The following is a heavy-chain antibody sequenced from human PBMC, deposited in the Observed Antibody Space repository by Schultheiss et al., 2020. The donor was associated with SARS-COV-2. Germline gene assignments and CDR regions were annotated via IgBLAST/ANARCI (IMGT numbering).Heavy chain of an antibody. J-gene: IGHJ5*02. V-gene: IGHV3-53*01. Sequence: GGSLRLSCAASGFTVSSNYMSWVRQAPGKGLEWVSAIGTGGDTYYADSVKGRFTISRDNSKNTLYLQMNSLKTEDTAVYYCARLGSSSSWYVGGNWFDPWGQGTLVTVSS. D-gene: IGHD6-13*01. CDR2: IGTGGDT. CDR1: GFTVSSNY. CDR3: ARLGSSSSWYVGGNWFDP.